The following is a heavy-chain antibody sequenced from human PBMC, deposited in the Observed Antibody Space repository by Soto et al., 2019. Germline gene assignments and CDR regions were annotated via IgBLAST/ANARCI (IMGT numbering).Heavy chain of an antibody. CDR1: GFTFDTYW. Sequence: LRLSCAASGFTFDTYWMTWVRQAPGKGLEWVANIKTDGSEKNYVDSVRGRFTVSRDNADNSLVLQMNSLRAEDTAIYYCARSELDTGYRHLLYWGQGTLVTSPQ. V-gene: IGHV3-7*01. CDR3: ARSELDTGYRHLLY. CDR2: IKTDGSEK. D-gene: IGHD3-9*01. J-gene: IGHJ4*02.